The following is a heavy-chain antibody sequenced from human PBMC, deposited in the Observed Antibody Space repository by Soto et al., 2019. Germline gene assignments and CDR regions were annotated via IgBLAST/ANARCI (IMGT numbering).Heavy chain of an antibody. CDR3: ARASMVRGIIGWFDT. V-gene: IGHV3-30-3*01. CDR1: GFNFSSSA. Sequence: QVQLVESGGGVVQPGRSLRLSCAASGFNFSSSAMYWVRQAPGKGLEWMAVLSDDGSNRYYADSVRGRFTISRDNSKNTLYLQMTSRRADDTAVYYCARASMVRGIIGWFDTWGQGTLVTVSS. D-gene: IGHD3-10*01. J-gene: IGHJ5*02. CDR2: LSDDGSNR.